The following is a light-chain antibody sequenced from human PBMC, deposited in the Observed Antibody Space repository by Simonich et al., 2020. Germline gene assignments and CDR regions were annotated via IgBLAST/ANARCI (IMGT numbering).Light chain of an antibody. CDR2: DVS. J-gene: IGLJ3*02. V-gene: IGLV2-14*01. CDR3: SSYTSSSTLV. CDR1: RSDVGGYNY. Sequence: QSALTQPASVSGSPGQSITISCTGTRSDVGGYNYVSWYKQHPGKAPKLMINDVSKRPAGVSNRFSGSKSGNTASLTISGLQAEDEADYYCSSYTSSSTLVFGGGTKLTVL.